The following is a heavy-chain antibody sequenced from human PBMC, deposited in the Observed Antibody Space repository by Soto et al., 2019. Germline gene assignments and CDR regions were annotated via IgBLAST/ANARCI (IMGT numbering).Heavy chain of an antibody. Sequence: GASVKVSCKASGYTFTGYYVHWVRQAPGQGLEWMGWINPNSGGTNYAQKFQGRVTMTRDTSISTAYMELRSLRPEDTATYYCARDSSSGTFDNWGQGALVTVSS. CDR1: GYTFTGYY. CDR2: INPNSGGT. D-gene: IGHD3-22*01. CDR3: ARDSSSGTFDN. V-gene: IGHV1-2*02. J-gene: IGHJ4*02.